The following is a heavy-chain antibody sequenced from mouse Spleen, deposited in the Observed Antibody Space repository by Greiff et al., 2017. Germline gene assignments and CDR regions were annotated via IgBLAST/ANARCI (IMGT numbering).Heavy chain of an antibody. V-gene: IGHV5-9-4*01. D-gene: IGHD4-1*01. J-gene: IGHJ2*01. CDR3: ARPSGTRYFDY. CDR2: ISSGGSYT. CDR1: GFTFSSYA. Sequence: EVKLMESGGGLVKPGGSLKLSCAASGFTFSSYAMSWVRQSPERRLEWVAEISSGGSYTYYPDTVTGRFTISRDNAKNTLYLEMSSLRSEDTAMYYCARPSGTRYFDYWGQGTTLTVSS.